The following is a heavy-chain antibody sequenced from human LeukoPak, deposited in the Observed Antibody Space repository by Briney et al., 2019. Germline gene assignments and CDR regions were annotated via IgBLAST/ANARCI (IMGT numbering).Heavy chain of an antibody. CDR1: GFTFSNAW. CDR2: IKSKSDGGTA. CDR3: TTYSGSAGTGLHFDY. Sequence: GGSLRLCCAASGFTFSNAWMTWVRQVPGKGLEWVGHIKSKSDGGTADYAAPVKGRFTISRDDSKNTLYLQMNSLKIEDTAVYYCTTYSGSAGTGLHFDYWGQGTLLTVSS. V-gene: IGHV3-15*01. D-gene: IGHD6-19*01. J-gene: IGHJ4*02.